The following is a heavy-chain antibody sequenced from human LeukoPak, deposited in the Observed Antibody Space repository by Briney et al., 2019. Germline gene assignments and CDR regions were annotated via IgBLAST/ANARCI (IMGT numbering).Heavy chain of an antibody. J-gene: IGHJ4*02. V-gene: IGHV4-61*01. Sequence: SETLSLTCTVSGGSVSSGSYYWSWIRQPPGKGLEWIGYIYYSGSTNYNPSLKSRLTISVDTSKNQFSLKLSSVTAADTAVYYCARGSYDILTGYYPLNYWGQGTLVTVSS. D-gene: IGHD3-9*01. CDR3: ARGSYDILTGYYPLNY. CDR2: IYYSGST. CDR1: GGSVSSGSYY.